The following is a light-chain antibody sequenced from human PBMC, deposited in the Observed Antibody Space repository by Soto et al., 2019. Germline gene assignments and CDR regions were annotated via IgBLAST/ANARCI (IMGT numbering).Light chain of an antibody. CDR2: DGS. Sequence: QSALTQPASVSGSPGQSITISCTGTSSDVGSYNLVSWYQQHPGKAPKLMIYDGSNRPSGVSNRFSGSKSGNTASLTISGLQAEDEADYYCSSYAGSTTYVVFGGGTKLTVL. J-gene: IGLJ2*01. CDR1: SSDVGSYNL. V-gene: IGLV2-23*01. CDR3: SSYAGSTTYVV.